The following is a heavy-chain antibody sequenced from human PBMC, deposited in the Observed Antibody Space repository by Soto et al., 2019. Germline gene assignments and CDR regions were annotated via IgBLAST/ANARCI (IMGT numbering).Heavy chain of an antibody. Sequence: EAQLVESGGGLVQPARSLRLSCAAYGFTFDDYAMHWVRQAPGKGLEWVSGISWNGGSKGYADYVKGPFTISIDNSKKSLYLQINSLRGEDTALYYCAKGGYSYGDFYYGMDVWGQGTMVTVSS. D-gene: IGHD5-18*01. J-gene: IGHJ6*02. CDR3: AKGGYSYGDFYYGMDV. CDR2: ISWNGGSK. CDR1: GFTFDDYA. V-gene: IGHV3-9*01.